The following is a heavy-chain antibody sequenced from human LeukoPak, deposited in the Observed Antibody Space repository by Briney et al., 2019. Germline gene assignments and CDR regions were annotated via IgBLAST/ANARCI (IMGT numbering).Heavy chain of an antibody. CDR3: ARMETYYYDSSGSDYFDY. CDR2: ISYDGSNK. CDR1: GFTFSSYA. J-gene: IGHJ4*02. Sequence: GGSLRLSCAASGFTFSSYAMHWVRQAPAKGLEWVAVISYDGSNKYYADSVKGRFTISRDSSKNTLYLQMNSLRAEDTAVYYCARMETYYYDSSGSDYFDYWGQGTLVTVSS. V-gene: IGHV3-30*04. D-gene: IGHD3-22*01.